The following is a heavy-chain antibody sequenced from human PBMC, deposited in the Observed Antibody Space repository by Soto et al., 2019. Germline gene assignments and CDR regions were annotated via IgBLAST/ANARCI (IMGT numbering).Heavy chain of an antibody. V-gene: IGHV1-69*04. CDR2: IIPILGIA. Sequence: ASVKVSCKASGGTFSSYTISWVRQAPGQGLEWMGRIIPILGIANYAQKFQGRVTITADKSTSTAYMELSSLRPDDTAMYYCARDGVSSTEYTWNYGTYFDYWGQGALVTVSS. D-gene: IGHD1-7*01. J-gene: IGHJ4*02. CDR1: GGTFSSYT. CDR3: ARDGVSSTEYTWNYGTYFDY.